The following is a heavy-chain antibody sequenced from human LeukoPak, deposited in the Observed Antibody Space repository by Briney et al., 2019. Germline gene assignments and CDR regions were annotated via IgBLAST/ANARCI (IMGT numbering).Heavy chain of an antibody. V-gene: IGHV1-3*01. Sequence: GASVKVSCKASGGTFSSYAISWVRQAPGQRLEWMGWINAGNGNTKYSQKFQGRVTITRDTSASTAYMELSSLRSEDTAVYYCARDHYYGSGSYNYFDYWGQGTLVTVSS. CDR1: GGTFSSYA. D-gene: IGHD3-10*01. CDR2: INAGNGNT. CDR3: ARDHYYGSGSYNYFDY. J-gene: IGHJ4*02.